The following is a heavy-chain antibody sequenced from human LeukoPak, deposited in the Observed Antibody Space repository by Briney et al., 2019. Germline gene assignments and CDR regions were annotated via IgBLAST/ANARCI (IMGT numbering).Heavy chain of an antibody. CDR3: ANSLIAAAGYQH. J-gene: IGHJ1*01. D-gene: IGHD6-13*01. CDR2: ISGSGGST. CDR1: GFTFSSYA. V-gene: IGHV3-23*01. Sequence: KTGGSLRLSCAATGFTFSSYAMSWVRQAPGKGLEWVSAISGSGGSTYYADSVKGRFTISRDNSKNTLYLQMNSLRAEDTAVYYCANSLIAAAGYQHWGQGTLVTASS.